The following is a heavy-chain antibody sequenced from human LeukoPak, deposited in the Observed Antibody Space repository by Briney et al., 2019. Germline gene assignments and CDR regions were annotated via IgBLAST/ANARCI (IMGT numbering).Heavy chain of an antibody. J-gene: IGHJ4*02. D-gene: IGHD3-10*01. CDR3: AKEAPMVRGVMGDY. V-gene: IGHV3-23*01. CDR2: ISSTGGTT. Sequence: GGSLRLSCAASGITFSSYGMSWVRQAPGKGLEWVSSISSTGGTTYYADSVKGRFTISRDNSKNTLYLQMNSLRAEDTAVYYCAKEAPMVRGVMGDYWGQGTLVTVSS. CDR1: GITFSSYG.